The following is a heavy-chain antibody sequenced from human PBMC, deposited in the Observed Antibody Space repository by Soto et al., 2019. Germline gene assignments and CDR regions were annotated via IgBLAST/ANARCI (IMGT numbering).Heavy chain of an antibody. CDR3: AGYSGYDYWFDP. D-gene: IGHD5-12*01. J-gene: IGHJ5*02. CDR1: GGTFSSYA. CDR2: IIPIFGTA. Sequence: ASVKVSCKASGGTFSSYAISWVRQAPGQGLEWMGGIIPIFGTANYAQKFQGRVTITADESTSTAYMELSSLRSEDTAVYYCAGYSGYDYWFDPWGQGTLVTVSS. V-gene: IGHV1-69*13.